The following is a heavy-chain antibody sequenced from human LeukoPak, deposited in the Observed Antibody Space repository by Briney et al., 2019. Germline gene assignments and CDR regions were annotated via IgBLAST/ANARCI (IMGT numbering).Heavy chain of an antibody. CDR2: ISYDGSNK. V-gene: IGHV3-30*18. CDR1: GFTFSSYG. CDR3: AKEKRYYDSIRAAFDI. D-gene: IGHD3-22*01. Sequence: PGRSLRLSCAASGFTFSSYGMHWVHRAPGKGLEWVAVISYDGSNKYYADSVKGRFTISRDNSKNTLYLQMNSLRAEDTAVYYCAKEKRYYDSIRAAFDIWGQGTMVTVSS. J-gene: IGHJ3*02.